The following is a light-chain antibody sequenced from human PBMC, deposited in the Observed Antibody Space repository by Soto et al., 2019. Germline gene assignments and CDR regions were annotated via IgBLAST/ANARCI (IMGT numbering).Light chain of an antibody. V-gene: IGKV1-33*01. J-gene: IGKJ5*01. Sequence: DIHITQSPSSLSASVGDRVTITCQASQDINKNLIWYQQKPGKAPKLLIYDASDLETGVPSRFSGSGSGTGFTFTISSLQPEDFATYYCQQDESRPLTFGQGGRLDVK. CDR2: DAS. CDR1: QDINKN. CDR3: QQDESRPLT.